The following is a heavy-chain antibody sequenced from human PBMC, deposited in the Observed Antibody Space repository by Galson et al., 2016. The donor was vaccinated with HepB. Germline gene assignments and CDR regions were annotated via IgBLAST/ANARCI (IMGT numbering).Heavy chain of an antibody. CDR2: ITSTASTI. V-gene: IGHV3-11*04. Sequence: SLRLSCAASGFTFSASYMSWLRQAPGKGLEWISYITSTASTIYSADSVKGRFTVSRDNDKNSLYLEMSGLSAEDTAVYYCARDSGNYPRSFDPWGQGTLVTGSS. CDR3: ARDSGNYPRSFDP. CDR1: GFTFSASY. J-gene: IGHJ5*02. D-gene: IGHD1-26*01.